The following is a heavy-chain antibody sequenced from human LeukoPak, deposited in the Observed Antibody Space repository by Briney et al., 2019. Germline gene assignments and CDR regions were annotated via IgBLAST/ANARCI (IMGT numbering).Heavy chain of an antibody. J-gene: IGHJ6*03. CDR3: ARDQEAYCSSTSCYEYYYYMDV. CDR2: IYTSGST. CDR1: GGSISSGSYY. D-gene: IGHD2-2*01. V-gene: IGHV4-61*02. Sequence: SETLSLTCTVSGGSISSGSYYWSWIRQPAGKVLEWIGRIYTSGSTNYNPSRKSRVTISVATSKNQFSLKLSSVNAADTAVYYCARDQEAYCSSTSCYEYYYYMDVWGKGTTVTISS.